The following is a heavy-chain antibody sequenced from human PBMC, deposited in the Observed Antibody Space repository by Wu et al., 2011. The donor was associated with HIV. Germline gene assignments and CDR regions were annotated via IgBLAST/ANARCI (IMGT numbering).Heavy chain of an antibody. Sequence: QVQLVQSGTEVKEPGASVKVSCKAFGYTFTGHYLHWVRQAPGQGLEWMGWINPNTGGTNYAQKFQGRVTMARDTSFSTAYMELSKLRSDDTAVYYCARGQEVLGSWGQGTPGHRLL. J-gene: IGHJ5*02. D-gene: IGHD2/OR15-2a*01. CDR3: ARGQEVLGS. V-gene: IGHV1-2*02. CDR1: GYTFTGHY. CDR2: INPNTGGT.